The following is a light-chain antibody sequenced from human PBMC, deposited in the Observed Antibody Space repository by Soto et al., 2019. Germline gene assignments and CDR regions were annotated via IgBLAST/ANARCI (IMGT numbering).Light chain of an antibody. CDR1: QTVTSNY. CDR2: GAS. J-gene: IGKJ1*01. Sequence: EIVLTQFPGTLSLSPGERAALSCRASQTVTSNYLAWYQQKPGQAPRLLIYGASTRATGIPDRFSGSGSGTDFTRTISRLEPEDFAVYYCQHYGSSPWTFGQGTKVEVK. CDR3: QHYGSSPWT. V-gene: IGKV3-20*01.